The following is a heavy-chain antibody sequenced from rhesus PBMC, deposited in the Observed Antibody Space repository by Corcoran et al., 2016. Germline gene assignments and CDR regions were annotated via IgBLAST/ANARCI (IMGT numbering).Heavy chain of an antibody. Sequence: QLQLQESGPGLVTPAETLSLTCAVSGGSIRSSYWSWIRQPPGMGLDGIGYIGGSSGSTNYNPSLKSRVTLSVDTTKNQLALKLSSVTAADTAVYYCARSWRTGYYQRYYFDYWGQGVLVTVSS. D-gene: IGHD3-3*01. CDR2: IGGSSGST. CDR1: GGSIRSSY. V-gene: IGHV4S11*01. J-gene: IGHJ4*01. CDR3: ARSWRTGYYQRYYFDY.